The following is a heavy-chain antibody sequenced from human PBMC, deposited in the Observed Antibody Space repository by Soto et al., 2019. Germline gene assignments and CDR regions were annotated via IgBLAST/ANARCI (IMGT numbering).Heavy chain of an antibody. CDR1: GYTFTLYG. J-gene: IGHJ3*01. CDR3: ARRVGVAPVYDAYDF. V-gene: IGHV1-18*01. D-gene: IGHD3-10*01. Sequence: QVQLVQSGAEVKQPGASVKVSCKTSGYTFTLYGVSWVRQAPGQRLGWMGWISGVNGNTNYAQKFQGRVTMTADTSTSTGYMELRSLRSDDTAVYYCARRVGVAPVYDAYDFWGQGTLVTVSS. CDR2: ISGVNGNT.